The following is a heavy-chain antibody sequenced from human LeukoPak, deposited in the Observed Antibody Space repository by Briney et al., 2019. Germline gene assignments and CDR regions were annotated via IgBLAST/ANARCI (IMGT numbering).Heavy chain of an antibody. CDR1: GFTFSSYA. J-gene: IGHJ5*02. V-gene: IGHV3-23*01. D-gene: IGHD2-8*01. Sequence: GGTLRLSCAASGFTFSSYAMSWVRQAPGKGLEWVSAISGSGGNTYYADSVKGRFTISRDNSKNTLYLQMNSLRVEDTAVYYCAKGVYSTPDRNWFDPWGQGTLVTVSS. CDR2: ISGSGGNT. CDR3: AKGVYSTPDRNWFDP.